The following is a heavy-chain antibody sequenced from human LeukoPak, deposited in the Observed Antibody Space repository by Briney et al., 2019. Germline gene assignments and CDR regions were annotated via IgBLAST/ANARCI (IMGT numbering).Heavy chain of an antibody. J-gene: IGHJ4*02. Sequence: GASVKVSCKASGYTFTSYGISWVRQAPGQGLEWMGIINPSGGSTSYAQKFQGRVTMTRDTSTSTVYMELSSLRSEDTAVYYCARDLWQWLPTDYWGQGTLVTVSS. CDR2: INPSGGST. CDR1: GYTFTSYG. CDR3: ARDLWQWLPTDY. V-gene: IGHV1-46*01. D-gene: IGHD6-19*01.